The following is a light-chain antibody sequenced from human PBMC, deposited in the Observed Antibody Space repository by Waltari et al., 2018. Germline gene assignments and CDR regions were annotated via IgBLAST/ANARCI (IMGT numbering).Light chain of an antibody. J-gene: IGLJ3*02. CDR1: SSDLGAYNY. CDR3: NSYTTSSTWV. CDR2: EVR. V-gene: IGLV2-14*01. Sequence: QSALTQPASVSGSPGQSVPISCTGTSSDLGAYNYVSWYQHLPGKAPKLIISEVRRRPSGVSNRFSGSKSGNMASLTISGLQAEDEADYYCNSYTTSSTWVFGGGTKLTVL.